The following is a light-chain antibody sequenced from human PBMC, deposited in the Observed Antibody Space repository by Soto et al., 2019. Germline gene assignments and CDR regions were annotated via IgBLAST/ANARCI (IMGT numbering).Light chain of an antibody. J-gene: IGKJ5*01. CDR3: QQRNDWQVT. Sequence: IVMTKSAAPLSVSPGAIVTLSCRASQSISSYLAWYQQKPGQAPRLLIYEISTRATGIPSRFSGSGSGTEFTLTISSLQPDDFAVYYCQQRNDWQVTFGQGTRREIK. CDR1: QSISSY. V-gene: IGKV3-11*01. CDR2: EIS.